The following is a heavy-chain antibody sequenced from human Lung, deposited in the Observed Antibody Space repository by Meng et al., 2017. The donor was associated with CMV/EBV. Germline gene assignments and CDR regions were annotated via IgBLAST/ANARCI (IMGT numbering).Heavy chain of an antibody. CDR3: ARQDIVVVPAAIFDY. CDR2: IYYSGST. CDR1: GGSISSSSYY. Sequence: SXTLSLXCTVSGGSISSSSYYWGWIRQPPGKGLEWIGSIYYSGSTYYNPSLKSRVTISVDTSKNQFSLKLSSVTAADTAVYYCARQDIVVVPAAIFDYWGQGTLVTVSS. J-gene: IGHJ4*02. V-gene: IGHV4-39*01. D-gene: IGHD2-2*01.